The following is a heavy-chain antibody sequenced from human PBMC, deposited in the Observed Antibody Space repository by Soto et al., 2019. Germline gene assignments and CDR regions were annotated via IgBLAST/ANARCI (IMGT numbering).Heavy chain of an antibody. Sequence: QVQLQGSGPGLVKPSETLSLSCTVSGDSLSSYYWSWIRQPPGKGLEWIAYISYSGSTSYNPSLSSRVTISVDTSKNQFSLKLSSVTAADTAVYYCARDEPGGGFDYWGQGTLVSVSS. CDR2: ISYSGST. V-gene: IGHV4-59*01. CDR3: ARDEPGGGFDY. J-gene: IGHJ4*02. CDR1: GDSLSSYY.